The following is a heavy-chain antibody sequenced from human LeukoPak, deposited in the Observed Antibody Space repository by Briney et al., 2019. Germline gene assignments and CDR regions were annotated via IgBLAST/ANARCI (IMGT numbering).Heavy chain of an antibody. CDR3: AREARYGDLHLFDY. V-gene: IGHV3-23*01. CDR1: GFTFSNYA. D-gene: IGHD4-17*01. Sequence: GGSLRLSCEASGFTFSNYAMSWVRQAPGKGLEWVSSIRDSAYRTYYADSVKGRFTISRDNSKNTLYLQMNSLRAEDTAVYYCAREARYGDLHLFDYWGRGTLVTVSS. CDR2: IRDSAYRT. J-gene: IGHJ4*02.